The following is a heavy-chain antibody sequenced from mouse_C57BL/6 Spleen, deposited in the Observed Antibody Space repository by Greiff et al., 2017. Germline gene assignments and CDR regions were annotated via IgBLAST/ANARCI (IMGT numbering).Heavy chain of an antibody. CDR1: GYAFSSSW. J-gene: IGHJ2*01. CDR3: ARGSSGNLDY. V-gene: IGHV1-82*01. Sequence: LQQSGPELVKPGASVKISCKASGYAFSSSWMNWVKQRPGKGLEWIGRIYPGDGDTNYNGKFKGKATLTADKSSSTAYMQLSSLTSEDSAVYFCARGSSGNLDYWGQGTTLTVSS. D-gene: IGHD3-2*02. CDR2: IYPGDGDT.